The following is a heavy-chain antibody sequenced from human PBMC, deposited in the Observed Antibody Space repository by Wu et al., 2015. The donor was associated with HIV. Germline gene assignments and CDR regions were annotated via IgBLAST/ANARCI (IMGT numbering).Heavy chain of an antibody. CDR2: MNPNSGKT. D-gene: IGHD6-19*01. CDR3: VRDQQWPTEYYHYYGMDV. J-gene: IGHJ6*02. V-gene: IGHV1-8*01. CDR1: GYTFTNYG. Sequence: QVQLVQSGAEVKKPGASVKVSCKASGYTFTNYGINWVRQATGQGLEWMGYMNPNSGKTGYAQKFQGRVTMTTDTSTSTAYMELRSLRSDDTAVYYCVRDQQWPTEYYHYYGMDVWGRRDRRSPSP.